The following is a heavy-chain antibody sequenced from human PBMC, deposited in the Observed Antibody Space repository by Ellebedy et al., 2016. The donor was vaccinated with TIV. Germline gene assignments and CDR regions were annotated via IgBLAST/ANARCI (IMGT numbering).Heavy chain of an antibody. CDR3: ARNSRIAAAQNYYYYYGMDV. J-gene: IGHJ6*02. D-gene: IGHD6-13*01. CDR1: GFTFSDYY. CDR2: ISGSGTTV. V-gene: IGHV3-11*04. Sequence: GESLKISXAASGFTFSDYYMTWVRQAPGKGLEWLSYISGSGTTVDYADSVKGRFTISRDNAKNSLYLQMNSLRAEDTAVYYCARNSRIAAAQNYYYYYGMDVWGQGTTVTVSS.